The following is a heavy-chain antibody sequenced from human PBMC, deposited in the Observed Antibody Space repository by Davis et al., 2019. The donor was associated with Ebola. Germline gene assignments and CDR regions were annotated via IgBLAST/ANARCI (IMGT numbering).Heavy chain of an antibody. CDR3: STYGFAWYYFAN. CDR2: IGTSATP. CDR1: GIPLSNFG. V-gene: IGHV3-23*01. J-gene: IGHJ4*02. Sequence: GESLKIPCTVSGIPLSNFGIRWVRQAPGKGLEWVSTIGTSATPHYPDSVKGRFTVSRDNSRNTVYLQMDSLRAEDTALYYCSTYGFAWYYFANWGQGALVTVSS. D-gene: IGHD3-9*01.